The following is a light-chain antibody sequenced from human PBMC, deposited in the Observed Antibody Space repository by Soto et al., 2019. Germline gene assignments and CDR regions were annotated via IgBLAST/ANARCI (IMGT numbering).Light chain of an antibody. CDR2: GAS. J-gene: IGKJ2*01. CDR1: QSVSSSY. Sequence: EIVLTQSPGTLSLSPGERATLSCRASQSVSSSYLAWYQQKPGQPPRLLIYGASSRATGIPDRFSGSGSGTDFTLTISSLEPEDVATYYCQQSLETPYTFGQGTRLEIK. CDR3: QQSLETPYT. V-gene: IGKV3-20*01.